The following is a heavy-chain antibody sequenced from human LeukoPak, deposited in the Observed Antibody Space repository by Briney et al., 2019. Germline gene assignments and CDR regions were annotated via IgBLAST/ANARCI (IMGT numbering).Heavy chain of an antibody. CDR2: MYYSGST. J-gene: IGHJ4*02. V-gene: IGHV4-39*01. D-gene: IGHD3-22*01. CDR1: GDFITGSTYY. Sequence: SETLSLTCTVSGDFITGSTYYWGWIRQPPGRGLEWIGSMYYSGSTYSNPSLRSRVTMSADTSKNQFSLNLKSVTAADTAVYYCARQYYDSTGYYYFDYWGQGTLVTVSS. CDR3: ARQYYDSTGYYYFDY.